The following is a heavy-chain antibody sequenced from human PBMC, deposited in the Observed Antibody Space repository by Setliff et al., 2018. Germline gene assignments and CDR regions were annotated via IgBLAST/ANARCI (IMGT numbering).Heavy chain of an antibody. CDR1: GFTFSSYW. V-gene: IGHV3-66*02. D-gene: IGHD1-26*01. CDR3: ARDREVVGSTRGTYYHYYHMDV. J-gene: IGHJ6*03. CDR2: IYSDGSA. Sequence: PGGSLRLSCAASGFTFSSYWMSWVRQAPGKGLEWVSLIYSDGSAYYADSVKGRFTISRDNSENTLYLQMNSLRAEDTAVYYCARDREVVGSTRGTYYHYYHMDVWGKGTTVTVSS.